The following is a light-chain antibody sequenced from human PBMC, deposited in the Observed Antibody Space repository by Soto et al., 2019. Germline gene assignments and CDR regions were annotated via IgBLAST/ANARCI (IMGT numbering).Light chain of an antibody. Sequence: QITQSHDSLSASVADRVTICCRASQSVSTRLSWYQQKPGKAPKVLIYDASSWAGGVPSRFTGSGSGTEFTLTINSLQPDDFATYYCQQYSVYWTSGQGSKVDIK. V-gene: IGKV1-5*01. CDR2: DAS. CDR1: QSVSTR. CDR3: QQYSVYWT. J-gene: IGKJ1*01.